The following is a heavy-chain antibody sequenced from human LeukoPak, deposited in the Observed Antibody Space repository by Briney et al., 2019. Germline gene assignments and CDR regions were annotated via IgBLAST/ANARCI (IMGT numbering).Heavy chain of an antibody. J-gene: IGHJ4*02. CDR3: ARSNRIMLWDY. D-gene: IGHD2/OR15-2a*01. Sequence: SETLSLICTVSGGSISSSSYYWGWIRQPPGKGLEWIGSIYYSGSTYYNPSLKSRVTISVDTSKNQFSLKLSSVTAADTAVYYCARSNRIMLWDYWGQGTLVTVSS. CDR2: IYYSGST. V-gene: IGHV4-39*01. CDR1: GGSISSSSYY.